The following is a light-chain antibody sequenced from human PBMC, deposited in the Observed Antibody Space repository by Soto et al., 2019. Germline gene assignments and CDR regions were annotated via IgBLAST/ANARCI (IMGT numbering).Light chain of an antibody. CDR1: NSDVGGYNY. V-gene: IGLV2-11*01. CDR2: DVT. J-gene: IGLJ2*01. CDR3: CSYAGSYTSL. Sequence: QSALTQPRSMSGSPVQSVTISCTGTNSDVGGYNYVSWYQQHPGKAPKLMIYDVTKRPSGVPDRVSGSKSGNTASLTISGLQAEDEGDYYCCSYAGSYTSLFGGGTKLTVL.